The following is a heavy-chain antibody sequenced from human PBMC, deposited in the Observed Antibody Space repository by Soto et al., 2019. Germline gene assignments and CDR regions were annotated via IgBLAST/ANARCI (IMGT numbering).Heavy chain of an antibody. Sequence: GGARRLSCLASGFSFVIYALTWVRQSPVKGLEWVSTISGSDGKTFYADAVKGRFSISRDISQSTLYLQMNSLRADDTAIYYCAMWSYLDYWGQGTRVTVSS. D-gene: IGHD3-3*01. CDR2: ISGSDGKT. CDR1: GFSFVIYA. CDR3: AMWSYLDY. J-gene: IGHJ4*02. V-gene: IGHV3-23*01.